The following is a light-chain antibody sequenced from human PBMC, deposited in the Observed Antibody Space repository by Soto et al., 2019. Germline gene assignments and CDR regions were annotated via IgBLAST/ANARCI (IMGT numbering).Light chain of an antibody. CDR2: KAS. CDR3: QQYGSSGT. Sequence: DIQMTQSPSTLSGSVGDRVTITFRSSQTISSWLAWYQQKPGKAPKLPIYKASTLKSGVPSRFSGSGSGTDFTLTISRLEPEDFAVYYCQQYGSSGTFGQGTKVDIK. J-gene: IGKJ1*01. CDR1: QTISSW. V-gene: IGKV1-5*03.